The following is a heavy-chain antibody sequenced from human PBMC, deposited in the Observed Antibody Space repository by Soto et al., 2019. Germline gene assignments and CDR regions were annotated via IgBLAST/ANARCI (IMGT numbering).Heavy chain of an antibody. CDR2: IIPIFAKP. D-gene: IGHD1-7*01. CDR3: ARAPGIWNSFYI. J-gene: IGHJ3*02. V-gene: IGHV1-69*01. Sequence: QVQLIQSGADLKRPGSSVKVSCKASGDTFSSYSITWLRQAPGQRLEWMGGIIPIFAKPTYAQKFQGRVAITADDSTITAYMELTSLTSEDTAVYYCARAPGIWNSFYICGQGTQLSVSA. CDR1: GDTFSSYS.